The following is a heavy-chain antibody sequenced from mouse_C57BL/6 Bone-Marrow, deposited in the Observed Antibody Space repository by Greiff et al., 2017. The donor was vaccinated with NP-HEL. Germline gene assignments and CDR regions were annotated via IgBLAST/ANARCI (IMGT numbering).Heavy chain of an antibody. CDR3: ARSGLGAY. Sequence: QVQLQQPGAELVKPGASVKLSCKASGYTFTSYWMQWVNQRPGQGLEWIGEIDPSDSYTNYNQKFKGKATLTVDTSSSTAYMQLSSLTSEDSAVYYCARSGLGAYWGQGTLVTVSA. J-gene: IGHJ3*01. CDR1: GYTFTSYW. V-gene: IGHV1-50*01. CDR2: IDPSDSYT. D-gene: IGHD2-2*01.